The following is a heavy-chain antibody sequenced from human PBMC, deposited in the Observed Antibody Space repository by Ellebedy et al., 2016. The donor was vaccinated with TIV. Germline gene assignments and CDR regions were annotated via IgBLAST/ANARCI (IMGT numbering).Heavy chain of an antibody. J-gene: IGHJ4*02. CDR1: GFIFSNYA. CDR2: ISGSGGTT. D-gene: IGHD3-3*01. CDR3: AKYNDFDY. Sequence: GESLKISCAASGFIFSNYAMCWVRQVAGKGLEWVSGISGSGGTTYYADSVKCRFTISRDNSRNKLYLKMNSVRADDTAVNYGAKYNDFDYWGQGTLVTVSS. V-gene: IGHV3-23*01.